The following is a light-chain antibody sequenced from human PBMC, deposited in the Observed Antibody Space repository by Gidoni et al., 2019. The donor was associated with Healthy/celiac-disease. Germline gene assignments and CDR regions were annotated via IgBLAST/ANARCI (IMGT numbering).Light chain of an antibody. CDR1: QSISSW. Sequence: DIQMTQSPSTLSASVGDRVTITCRASQSISSWLAWYQQKPGNAPKLLIYKASSLESGVPSRFSGSGSGTEFTLTISSLQRDDFATYYCQQYNSYPALTCGGGTKVEIK. V-gene: IGKV1-5*03. CDR2: KAS. J-gene: IGKJ4*01. CDR3: QQYNSYPALT.